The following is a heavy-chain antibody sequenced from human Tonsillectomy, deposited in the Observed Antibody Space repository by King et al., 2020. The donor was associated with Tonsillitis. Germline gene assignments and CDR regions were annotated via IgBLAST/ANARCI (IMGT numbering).Heavy chain of an antibody. Sequence: VQLVESGGGLVPPGGSLRLSCAASGFPFSAHWMAWARQVPGKGLEWVANIKHDGSDKYYVDSMEGRFSISKDDAKNSVYLQMNSLTVEDTAVYYCGRANWGRIDYWGQGALVIVSS. CDR2: IKHDGSDK. CDR1: GFPFSAHW. J-gene: IGHJ4*02. D-gene: IGHD7-27*01. CDR3: GRANWGRIDY. V-gene: IGHV3-7*02.